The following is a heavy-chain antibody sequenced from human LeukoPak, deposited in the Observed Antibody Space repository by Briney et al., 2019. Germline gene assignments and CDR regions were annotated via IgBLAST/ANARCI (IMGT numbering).Heavy chain of an antibody. CDR3: ARGIGFWSGWRFDY. CDR2: INHSGST. CDR1: GGSISSSSYY. J-gene: IGHJ4*02. D-gene: IGHD3-3*01. Sequence: PSETLSLTCTVSGGSISSSSYYWSWIRQPPGKGLEWIGEINHSGSTNYNPSLKSRVTISVDTSKNQFSLKLSSVTAADTAVYYCARGIGFWSGWRFDYWGQGTLVTVSS. V-gene: IGHV4-39*07.